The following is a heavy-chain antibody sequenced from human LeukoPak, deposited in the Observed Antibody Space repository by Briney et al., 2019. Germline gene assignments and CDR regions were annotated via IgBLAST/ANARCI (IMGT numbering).Heavy chain of an antibody. CDR3: TKDLTPGGADV. V-gene: IGHV3-9*02. CDR1: GFTSDDHA. D-gene: IGHD3-10*01. Sequence: GGSLRLSCAVSGFTSDDHAMHWVRQASGKGLEWVAGIMWRSGSTGYGDSVKGRFTISRNNAKKSLYLQMNGLRVEDTAFYYCTKDLTPGGADVWGQGTTVTVSS. J-gene: IGHJ6*02. CDR2: IMWRSGST.